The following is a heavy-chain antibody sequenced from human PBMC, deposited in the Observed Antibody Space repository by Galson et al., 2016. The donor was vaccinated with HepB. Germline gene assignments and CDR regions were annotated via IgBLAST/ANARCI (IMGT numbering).Heavy chain of an antibody. CDR2: IWFDGSEK. V-gene: IGHV3-33*01. CDR1: GFTLSSYG. Sequence: SLRLSCAASGFTLSSYGMHWVRQAPGKGLEWVAVIWFDGSEKYYADSVKGRFTISRDNSKNTLYLQMNSLRAEDTAVYYCARVQGELRYFDWSSYYHHGMDDWGQGTTVTVSS. CDR3: ARVQGELRYFDWSSYYHHGMDD. D-gene: IGHD3-9*01. J-gene: IGHJ6*02.